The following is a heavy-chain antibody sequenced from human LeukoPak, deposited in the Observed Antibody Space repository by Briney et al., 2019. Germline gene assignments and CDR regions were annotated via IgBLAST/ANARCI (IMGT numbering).Heavy chain of an antibody. J-gene: IGHJ6*02. CDR3: ARDNPSIPGMDV. CDR2: INPNSGGT. V-gene: IGHV1-2*02. Sequence: ASVKVSCKASGYTFTGYYMHWVRQAPGQGLEWMGWINPNSGGTNYAQKFQGRVTMTRDTSISTAYMELSRLRSDDTAVYYCARDNPSIPGMDVWGQGTTITVSS. D-gene: IGHD1-14*01. CDR1: GYTFTGYY.